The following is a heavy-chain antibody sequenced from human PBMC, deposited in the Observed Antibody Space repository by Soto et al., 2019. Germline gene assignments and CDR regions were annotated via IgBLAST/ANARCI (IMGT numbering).Heavy chain of an antibody. D-gene: IGHD5-18*01. CDR3: ARENSYGPFDY. V-gene: IGHV4-38-2*02. CDR1: GYSISSGYY. CDR2: IYHSGST. J-gene: IGHJ4*02. Sequence: PSETLSLTCAVSGYSISSGYYWGWIRQPPGKGLEWIGSIYHSGSTYYNPSLKSRVTISVDTSKNQFSLKLSSVTAADTAVYYCARENSYGPFDYWGQGTLVTVSS.